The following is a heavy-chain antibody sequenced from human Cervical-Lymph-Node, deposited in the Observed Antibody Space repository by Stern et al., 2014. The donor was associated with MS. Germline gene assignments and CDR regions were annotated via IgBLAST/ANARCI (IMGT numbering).Heavy chain of an antibody. D-gene: IGHD5-18*01. CDR1: GYTFTSHY. Sequence: QEQLVQSGAEVKKPGASVKVSCKASGYTFTSHYIHWVRQAPGQGLEWMGMIKPRDGDATYAQTFQGRVILTRDTSTSTLYMEVTSLRSEDTAVYYCARVFVDRTMINGAFDIWGQGTVVTVSS. CDR3: ARVFVDRTMINGAFDI. V-gene: IGHV1-46*01. J-gene: IGHJ3*02. CDR2: IKPRDGDA.